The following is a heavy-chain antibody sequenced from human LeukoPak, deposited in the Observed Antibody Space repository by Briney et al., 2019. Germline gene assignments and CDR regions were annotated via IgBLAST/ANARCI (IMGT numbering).Heavy chain of an antibody. V-gene: IGHV4-59*01. CDR3: VRGTYSSSVDY. Sequence: SETLSLTCTVSGGSISSYYWSWIRQPPGKGLEWIGYIYYSGSTNYNPSLKSRVTISVDTSKNQFSLKLSSVTAADTAVYYCVRGTYSSSVDYWGQGTLVTVSS. D-gene: IGHD6-13*01. CDR1: GGSISSYY. J-gene: IGHJ4*02. CDR2: IYYSGST.